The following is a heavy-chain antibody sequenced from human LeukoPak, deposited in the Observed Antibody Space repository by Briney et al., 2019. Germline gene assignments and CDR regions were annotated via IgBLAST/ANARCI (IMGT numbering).Heavy chain of an antibody. D-gene: IGHD3-22*01. Sequence: PGGSLRLSCAASGFTFSSYWMSWVRQAPGKGLEWVANIKQDGSEKYYVDSVKGRFTISRDNAKNSLYLQMNSLRAEDTAVYYCASAKGYYYDSSGYYLTDYWGQGTLVTVSS. V-gene: IGHV3-7*01. CDR2: IKQDGSEK. J-gene: IGHJ4*02. CDR3: ASAKGYYYDSSGYYLTDY. CDR1: GFTFSSYW.